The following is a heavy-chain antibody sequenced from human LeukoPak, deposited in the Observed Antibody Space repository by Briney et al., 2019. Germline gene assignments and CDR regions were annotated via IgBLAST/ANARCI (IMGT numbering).Heavy chain of an antibody. J-gene: IGHJ4*02. Sequence: GESLKISCKGSGYSFTSYWIGWLRQMPGKGLEWMGIIYPGDSDARYSPSFQGQVTISADKSISTAYLQWSSLKASDTAMYYCARVGITGPRQYYFDYWGQGTLVTVSS. D-gene: IGHD1-20*01. CDR1: GYSFTSYW. V-gene: IGHV5-51*01. CDR2: IYPGDSDA. CDR3: ARVGITGPRQYYFDY.